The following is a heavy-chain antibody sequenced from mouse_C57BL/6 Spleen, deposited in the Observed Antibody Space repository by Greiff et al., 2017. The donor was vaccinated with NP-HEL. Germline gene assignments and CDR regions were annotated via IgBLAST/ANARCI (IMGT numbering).Heavy chain of an antibody. CDR3: ARGEDYYGSSYWYFDV. D-gene: IGHD1-1*01. J-gene: IGHJ1*03. CDR2: IYPGDGDT. CDR1: GYAFSSSW. Sequence: QVQLQQSGPELVKPGASVKISCKASGYAFSSSWMNWVKQRPGKGLEWIGRIYPGDGDTNYNGKFKGKATLTADNSSSTAYMQLSSLTSEDSAVYFCARGEDYYGSSYWYFDVWGTGTTVTVSS. V-gene: IGHV1-82*01.